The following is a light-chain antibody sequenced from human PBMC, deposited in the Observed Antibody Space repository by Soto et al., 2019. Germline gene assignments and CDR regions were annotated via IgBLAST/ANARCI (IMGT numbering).Light chain of an antibody. CDR2: AAS. CDR1: QSISSY. Sequence: DFQMTQSPSSLSASVVDRVTITCRASQSISSYLNWYQQKPGKAPKLLIYAASSLQSGVPSRFSGSGSGTDFTLTISSLQPEDFATYYCQQSYSTPITFGQGTRLEIK. J-gene: IGKJ5*01. V-gene: IGKV1-39*01. CDR3: QQSYSTPIT.